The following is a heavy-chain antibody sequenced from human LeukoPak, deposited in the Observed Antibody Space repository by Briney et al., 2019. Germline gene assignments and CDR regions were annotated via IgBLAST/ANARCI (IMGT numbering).Heavy chain of an antibody. J-gene: IGHJ6*02. CDR2: IYYSGST. Sequence: SETLSLTCTVSGGSISSYYWSWIRQPPGKGLEWIGYIYYSGSTNYNPSLKSRVTISVDTSKNQFSLKLSSVTAADTAVYYCARRTSRRDYYYYGMDVWGQGTTVTVSS. CDR1: GGSISSYY. CDR3: ARRTSRRDYYYYGMDV. V-gene: IGHV4-59*01.